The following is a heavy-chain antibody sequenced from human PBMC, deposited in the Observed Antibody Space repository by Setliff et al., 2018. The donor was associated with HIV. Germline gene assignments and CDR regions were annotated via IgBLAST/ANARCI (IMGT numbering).Heavy chain of an antibody. V-gene: IGHV4-34*01. CDR2: INHSGST. Sequence: SETLSLTCAFYGGSLTDYYWSWIRQPPGKGLEWIGEINHSGSTNYNSSLKSRVTISVDMSKNQFSLKLRSATAADTALYYCARDRRSIFGVDTKNWFDPWGQGTLVTVSS. CDR1: GGSLTDYY. CDR3: ARDRRSIFGVDTKNWFDP. J-gene: IGHJ5*02. D-gene: IGHD3-3*01.